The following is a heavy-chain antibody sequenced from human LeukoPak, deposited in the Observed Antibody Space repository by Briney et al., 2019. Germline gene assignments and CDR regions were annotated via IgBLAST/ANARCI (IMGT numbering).Heavy chain of an antibody. CDR1: GYSISSGYY. CDR3: ASRSGSYLL. D-gene: IGHD1-26*01. CDR2: IYHSGST. Sequence: PSETLSLTCTVSGYSISSGYYWGWIRQPPGKGLEWIGSIYHSGSTYYNPSLKSRVTISVDTSKNQFSLKLSSVTAADTAVYYCASRSGSYLLWGQGTLVTVSS. J-gene: IGHJ4*02. V-gene: IGHV4-38-2*02.